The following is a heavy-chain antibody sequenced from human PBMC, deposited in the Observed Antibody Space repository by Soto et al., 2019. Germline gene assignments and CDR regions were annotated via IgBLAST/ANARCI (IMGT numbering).Heavy chain of an antibody. V-gene: IGHV3-74*01. D-gene: IGHD5-12*01. Sequence: GGSLRLSCAASGFTFSSYWMHWVRQAPGKGLVWVSRINSDGSSTSYADSVKGRFTISRDNAKNTLYLQMNSLRAEDTAVYYCARLPPAKGSGYDPIDYWGQGTLVTVSS. CDR3: ARLPPAKGSGYDPIDY. J-gene: IGHJ4*02. CDR1: GFTFSSYW. CDR2: INSDGSST.